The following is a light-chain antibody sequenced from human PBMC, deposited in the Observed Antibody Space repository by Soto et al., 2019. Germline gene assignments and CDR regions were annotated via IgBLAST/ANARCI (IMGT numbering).Light chain of an antibody. CDR3: QQYNDWPRT. V-gene: IGKV3-15*01. Sequence: EIVLTQSPATLSLSPGERATLSCRASHSVSSYLAWYQQKPGQAPRLLIYDASTRATGIPARFSGSGSGTEFTLTISSLQSEDFAVYYCQQYNDWPRTFGQGTKVDIK. CDR1: HSVSSY. CDR2: DAS. J-gene: IGKJ1*01.